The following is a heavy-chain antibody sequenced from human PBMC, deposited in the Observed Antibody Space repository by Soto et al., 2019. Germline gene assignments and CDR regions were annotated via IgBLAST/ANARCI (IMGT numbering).Heavy chain of an antibody. D-gene: IGHD2-2*01. J-gene: IGHJ4*02. Sequence: QVQVVESGGGVVQPGTSLRLSCAASGFTLSIYNMHWVRQAPGKGLEWVAVISKDGSNKYYADSVKGRFTISRDNSKNTLYLQMNSLRAEDTAVYYCARGPDYQLLFVLDYWGQGTLVTVSS. CDR3: ARGPDYQLLFVLDY. CDR2: ISKDGSNK. V-gene: IGHV3-30-3*01. CDR1: GFTLSIYN.